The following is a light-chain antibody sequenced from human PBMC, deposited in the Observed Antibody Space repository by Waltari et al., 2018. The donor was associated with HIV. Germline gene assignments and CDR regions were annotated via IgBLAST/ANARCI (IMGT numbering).Light chain of an antibody. J-gene: IGLJ1*01. CDR1: SSDVGSYNL. CDR3: CSYAGSYV. Sequence: QSALPQPASVSGSPGQSITISCTGTSSDVGSYNLVSWYQQHPGKAPNLMIYEFSKRTSGVSNRFSGSKSGNTASRTISGLQAEDEADYYCCSYAGSYVFGTGTKVTVL. V-gene: IGLV2-23*02. CDR2: EFS.